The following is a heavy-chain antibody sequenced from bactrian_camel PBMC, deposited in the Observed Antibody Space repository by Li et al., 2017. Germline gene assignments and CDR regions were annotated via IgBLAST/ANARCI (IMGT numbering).Heavy chain of an antibody. D-gene: IGHD4*01. CDR2: TISTGGRT. J-gene: IGHJ6*01. CDR1: EDTFGSGD. Sequence: VQLVESGGGLVQPGGSLRLSCIISEDTFGSGDMTWVRQAPGKGLEWVSVTISTGGRTYYADSVKGRFTISKDSAENTLYLQMNSLKPEDTAMYYCARYSDYVELPTSGFGSWGQGTQVTVS. CDR3: ARYSDYVELPTSGFGS. V-gene: IGHV3S40*01.